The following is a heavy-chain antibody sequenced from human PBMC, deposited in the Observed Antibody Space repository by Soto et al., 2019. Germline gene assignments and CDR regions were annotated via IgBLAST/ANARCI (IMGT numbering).Heavy chain of an antibody. CDR2: ISGSGGST. Sequence: GGSLRLSCAASGFTFSSFAMSWVRQAPGKGLDWVSAISGSGGSTYSADSVKGRFTISRDNSKNTLYLQMSSLRAEDTAVYYCTRQQPAWDYYYYGMDVWGQGTTVTVSS. J-gene: IGHJ6*02. CDR3: TRQQPAWDYYYYGMDV. V-gene: IGHV3-23*01. CDR1: GFTFSSFA. D-gene: IGHD5-18*01.